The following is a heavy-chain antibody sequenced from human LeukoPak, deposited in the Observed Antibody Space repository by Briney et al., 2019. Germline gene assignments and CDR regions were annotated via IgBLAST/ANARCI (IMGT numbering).Heavy chain of an antibody. D-gene: IGHD6-19*01. CDR3: ARNGGAVSGMFCDY. V-gene: IGHV4-4*02. CDR2: IHHTGSA. Sequence: PSETLSLTCAVSGGSISSSNWWSWVRQPPGKGLEWIGEIHHTGSANYNPSLKSRVTISVDKSNNQFSLNLSSVTAADTAVYYCARNGGAVSGMFCDYWGQGTLVTVSP. J-gene: IGHJ4*02. CDR1: GGSISSSNW.